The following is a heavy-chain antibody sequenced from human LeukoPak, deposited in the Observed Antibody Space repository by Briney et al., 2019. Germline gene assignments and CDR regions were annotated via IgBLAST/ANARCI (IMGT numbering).Heavy chain of an antibody. CDR3: ASHDPQSNWFDP. D-gene: IGHD1-1*01. V-gene: IGHV4-31*03. CDR2: IYYSGST. CDR1: GGSISSGGYY. J-gene: IGHJ5*02. Sequence: SETLSHTCTVSGGSISSGGYYWSWIRQHPGKGLEWIGYIYYSGSTYYNPSLKSRVTISVDTSKNQFSLKLSSVTAADTAVYYCASHDPQSNWFDPWGQGTLVTVSS.